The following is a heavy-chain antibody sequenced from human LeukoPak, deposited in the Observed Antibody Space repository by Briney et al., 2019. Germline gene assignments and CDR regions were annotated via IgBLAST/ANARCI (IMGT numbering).Heavy chain of an antibody. J-gene: IGHJ4*02. Sequence: GRSLRLSCAASGFTFSSYGMHWVHQAPGKGLEWVALISYDGSNKYYTDSVKGRFTISRDDSKNTYLQMNRLRAEDTAVYYCAKDGGTGRIAAPGADYWGQGTLVTVSS. CDR2: ISYDGSNK. V-gene: IGHV3-30*18. CDR3: AKDGGTGRIAAPGADY. D-gene: IGHD6-13*01. CDR1: GFTFSSYG.